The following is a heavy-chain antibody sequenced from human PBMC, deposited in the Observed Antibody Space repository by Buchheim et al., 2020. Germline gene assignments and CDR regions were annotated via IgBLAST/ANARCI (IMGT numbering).Heavy chain of an antibody. J-gene: IGHJ6*02. CDR2: IYYSGST. CDR1: GGPISSYY. D-gene: IGHD1-26*01. Sequence: QVQLQESGPGLVKPSETLSLTCTVSGGPISSYYWSWIRQPPGKGLEWIGYIYYSGSTNYNPSLKSRVTISVDTSKNQFSLKLSSVTAADTAVYYCARGVGATIYYGMDVWGQGTT. V-gene: IGHV4-59*08. CDR3: ARGVGATIYYGMDV.